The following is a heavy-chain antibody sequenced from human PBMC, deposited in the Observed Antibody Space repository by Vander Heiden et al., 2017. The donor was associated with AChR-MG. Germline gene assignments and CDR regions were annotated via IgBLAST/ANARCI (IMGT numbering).Heavy chain of an antibody. V-gene: IGHV4-39*01. CDR3: ARFFLDTVIVPHKAFYGIDI. CDR1: GGSISDNRYY. Sequence: QQLQESGPGLVKPPETLSLTCTVSGGSISDNRYYWGWIRQSPGKGLEWIGGIYYTGSTHYNPSLNRRVTISVDTSKSQISLHLTSVTGADTANYYCARFFLDTVIVPHKAFYGIDIWGQGTTVTVSS. D-gene: IGHD3-22*01. J-gene: IGHJ6*02. CDR2: IYYTGST.